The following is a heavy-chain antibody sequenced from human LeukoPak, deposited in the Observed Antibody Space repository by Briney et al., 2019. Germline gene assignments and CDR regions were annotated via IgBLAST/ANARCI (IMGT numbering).Heavy chain of an antibody. J-gene: IGHJ5*02. CDR3: ARQIRTYSSGWYNWFDP. D-gene: IGHD6-19*01. V-gene: IGHV4-39*01. CDR2: IYYSGST. CDR1: GGSISSSSYY. Sequence: SETLTLTCTVSGGSISSSSYYWGWIRQPPGKGLEWIGSIYYSGSTYYNPSLKSRVTISVDTSKHQFSLKLSSVTAADTAVYYCARQIRTYSSGWYNWFDPWGQGTLVTVSS.